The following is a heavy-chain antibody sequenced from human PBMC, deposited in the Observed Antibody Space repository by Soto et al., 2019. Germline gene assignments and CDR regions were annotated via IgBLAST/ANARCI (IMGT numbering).Heavy chain of an antibody. Sequence: SETLSLTCAVYGGSFSGYYWSWIRQPPGKGLEWIGEINHSGSTNYNPSLKSRVTISVDTSKNQFSLKLSSVTAADTAVYYCARTLRYCSGGSCYSYYFDYWGQGTLVTVSS. CDR1: GGSFSGYY. V-gene: IGHV4-34*01. J-gene: IGHJ4*02. D-gene: IGHD2-15*01. CDR2: INHSGST. CDR3: ARTLRYCSGGSCYSYYFDY.